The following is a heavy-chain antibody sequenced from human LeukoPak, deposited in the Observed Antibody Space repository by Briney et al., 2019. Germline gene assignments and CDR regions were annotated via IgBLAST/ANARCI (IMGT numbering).Heavy chain of an antibody. V-gene: IGHV3-66*01. CDR1: GFTVSSNY. CDR2: IYSGGST. D-gene: IGHD4-17*01. CDR3: ARDLGYGDYGSSDY. J-gene: IGHJ4*02. Sequence: GGSLRLSCAASGFTVSSNYMSWVRQAPGKGLEWVSVIYSGGSTYYAGSVKGRFTISRDNSKNTLYLQMNSLRAEDTAVYYCARDLGYGDYGSSDYWGQGTLVTVSS.